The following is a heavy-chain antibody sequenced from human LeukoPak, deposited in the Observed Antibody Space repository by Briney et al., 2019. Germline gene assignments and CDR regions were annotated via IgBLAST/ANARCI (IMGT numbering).Heavy chain of an antibody. CDR3: ARNNWGIDD. J-gene: IGHJ4*02. D-gene: IGHD7-27*01. CDR1: GFSLSNHW. CDR2: INTDGSDT. Sequence: GGSLRLSCAASGFSLSNHWMHWVRHVSGKGLVWVSRINTDGSDTSYADSVEGRFTISRDNARNTLFLQMNSLRVEDTAVYYCARNNWGIDDWGQGTRVTVSS. V-gene: IGHV3-74*01.